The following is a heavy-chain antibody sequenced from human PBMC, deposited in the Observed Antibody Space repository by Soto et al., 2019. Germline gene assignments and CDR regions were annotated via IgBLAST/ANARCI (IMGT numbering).Heavy chain of an antibody. Sequence: QVQLVESGGGVVQPGRSLILSCEASGFIFSDCGMHWVRQAPGKGLEWVGVISYDGINKYYADSMKGRFTISRDNSKNMVYLQLHTLRVEDTAVYYCTKDHSTTGWAFDHWGQGALVTVSS. J-gene: IGHJ4*02. CDR2: ISYDGINK. V-gene: IGHV3-30*18. CDR1: GFIFSDCG. CDR3: TKDHSTTGWAFDH. D-gene: IGHD6-19*01.